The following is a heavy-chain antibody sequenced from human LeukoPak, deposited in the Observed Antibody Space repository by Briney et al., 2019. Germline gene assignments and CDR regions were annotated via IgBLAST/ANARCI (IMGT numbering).Heavy chain of an antibody. V-gene: IGHV4-30-4*01. CDR2: IYYSGST. D-gene: IGHD3-22*01. CDR1: GGSISSGDYY. J-gene: IGHJ4*02. Sequence: SETLSLTCTVSGGSISSGDYYWSWIRQPPGKGLEWIGYIYYSGSTYYSPSLKSRVTISVDTSKNQFSLKLSSVTAADTAVYYCARDNAGEYDSSGYYYYFDYWGQGTLVTVSS. CDR3: ARDNAGEYDSSGYYYYFDY.